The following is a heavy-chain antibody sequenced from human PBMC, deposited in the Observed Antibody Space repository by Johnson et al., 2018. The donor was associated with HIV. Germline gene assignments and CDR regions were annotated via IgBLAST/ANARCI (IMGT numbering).Heavy chain of an antibody. D-gene: IGHD1-26*01. Sequence: EMQLVESGGGLVQPGGSLRLSCAASGFTFSSYWMNWVRQAPGKGLEWVANIKEDVSEKYYVGSVRGRFPISRDNAKNSLYLQMNSLRAEDTAVYYCAKDSPGWLVGAIGEDAFDIWGQGTMVTVSS. CDR2: IKEDVSEK. CDR1: GFTFSSYW. V-gene: IGHV3-7*01. CDR3: AKDSPGWLVGAIGEDAFDI. J-gene: IGHJ3*02.